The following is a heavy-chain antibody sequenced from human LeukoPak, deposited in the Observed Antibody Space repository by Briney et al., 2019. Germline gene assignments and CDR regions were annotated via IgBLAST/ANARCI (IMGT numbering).Heavy chain of an antibody. CDR3: ARGPVSTHGMDV. Sequence: ASVNVSCKASGYTFTSYDINWVRQATGQGLEWMGWKNPNSGRTGFAQKFQGRLTMTMNTSISTAYMELSSLTSEDTAVYYCARGPVSTHGMDVWGQGTTVTVSS. J-gene: IGHJ6*02. CDR1: GYTFTSYD. V-gene: IGHV1-8*01. D-gene: IGHD2-2*01. CDR2: KNPNSGRT.